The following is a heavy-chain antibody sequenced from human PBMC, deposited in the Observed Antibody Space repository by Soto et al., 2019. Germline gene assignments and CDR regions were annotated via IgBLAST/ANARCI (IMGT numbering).Heavy chain of an antibody. CDR2: ISYDGSNK. Sequence: GSLRLSCAASGFTFSSYAMHWVRQAPGKGLEWVAVISYDGSNKYYADSVKGRFTISRDNSKNTLYLQMNSLRAEDTAVYYCARVGDSSGWYNYFDYWGQGTLVTVSS. CDR3: ARVGDSSGWYNYFDY. CDR1: GFTFSSYA. V-gene: IGHV3-30-3*01. J-gene: IGHJ4*02. D-gene: IGHD6-19*01.